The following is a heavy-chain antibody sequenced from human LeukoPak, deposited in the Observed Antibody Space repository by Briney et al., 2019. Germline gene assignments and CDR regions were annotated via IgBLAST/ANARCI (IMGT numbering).Heavy chain of an antibody. CDR3: ARGGQRWLHYHLDY. CDR1: GYTFTSFD. Sequence: ASVKVSCKASGYTFTSFDINWVRQATGQGLEWMGWMNPNSGNTGYAQKFQGRVTMTRNTSISTAYMELSSLRSEDTAVYYCARGGQRWLHYHLDYWGQGTLVTVSS. D-gene: IGHD5-24*01. V-gene: IGHV1-8*01. J-gene: IGHJ4*02. CDR2: MNPNSGNT.